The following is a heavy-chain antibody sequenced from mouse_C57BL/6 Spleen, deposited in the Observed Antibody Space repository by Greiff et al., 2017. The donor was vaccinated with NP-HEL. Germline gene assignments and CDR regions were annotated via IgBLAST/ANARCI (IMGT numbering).Heavy chain of an antibody. CDR2: IRNKANGYTT. CDR3: ARYYRPDFVDC. V-gene: IGHV7-3*01. D-gene: IGHD2-14*01. Sequence: EVLLVESGGGLVQPGGSLSLSCAASGFTFTDYYMSWVRQPPGKALEWLGFIRNKANGYTTEYSLSVKGRFTISRDTSQSILYLHILALGAEASAPYYCARYYRPDFVDCGGQGTTLTVSS. J-gene: IGHJ2*01. CDR1: GFTFTDYY.